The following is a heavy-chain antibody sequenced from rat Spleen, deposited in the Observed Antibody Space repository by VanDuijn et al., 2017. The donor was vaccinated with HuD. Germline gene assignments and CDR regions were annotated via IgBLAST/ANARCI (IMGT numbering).Heavy chain of an antibody. V-gene: IGHV5-27*01. Sequence: EVHLVESGGGLVQPGRSLKLSCAASGFTFSNSYMAWVRQAPTKGLEWVAYISTGGGSTYYRDSVKGRFTVSRDNAKSTLYLQMDSLRSEDTATYYCARTAMDAWGQGASVTVSS. CDR3: ARTAMDA. CDR1: GFTFSNSY. J-gene: IGHJ4*01. CDR2: ISTGGGST.